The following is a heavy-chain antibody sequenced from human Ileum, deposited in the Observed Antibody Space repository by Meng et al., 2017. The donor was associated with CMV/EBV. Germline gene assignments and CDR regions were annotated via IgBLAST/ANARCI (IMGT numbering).Heavy chain of an antibody. J-gene: IGHJ4*02. CDR3: ARTGGFGSYYFDY. CDR2: VYSTGST. D-gene: IGHD3-10*01. CDR1: GGSISSYY. V-gene: IGHV4-59*01. Sequence: VQLQESDPGLVKPSETLSLTCSVSGGSISSYYWSWIRQAPGKGLEWIGYVYSTGSTNYSPSLRSRVTISVDTSRNQFSLRLSSVTAADTAVYYCARTGGFGSYYFDYWGQGTLVTVSS.